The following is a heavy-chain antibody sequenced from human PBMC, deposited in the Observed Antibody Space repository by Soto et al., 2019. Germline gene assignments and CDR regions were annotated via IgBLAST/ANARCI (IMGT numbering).Heavy chain of an antibody. CDR3: ATKGRWYVGYYYYGMDV. J-gene: IGHJ6*02. CDR1: GYTLTELS. D-gene: IGHD6-13*01. Sequence: ASVKVSCKVSGYTLTELSMHWVRQAPGKGLEWMGGFDPEDGETIYAQKFQGRVTMTEDTSTDTANMELGSLRSEDTAVYYCATKGRWYVGYYYYGMDVWGQGTTVTVSS. CDR2: FDPEDGET. V-gene: IGHV1-24*01.